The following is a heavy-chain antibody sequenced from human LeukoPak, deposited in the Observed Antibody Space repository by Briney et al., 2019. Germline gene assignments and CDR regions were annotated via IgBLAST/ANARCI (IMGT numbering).Heavy chain of an antibody. CDR1: GGSISSSSYY. J-gene: IGHJ4*02. D-gene: IGHD6-19*01. CDR2: IYYSGST. V-gene: IGHV4-39*01. CDR3: AKSPGYSSGWYRASLFDY. Sequence: SETLSLTCTVSGGSISSSSYYWGWIRQPPGKGLEWIGSIYYSGSTYYDPSLKSRVTISVDTSKNQFSLKLSSVTAADTAVYYCAKSPGYSSGWYRASLFDYWGQGTLVTVSS.